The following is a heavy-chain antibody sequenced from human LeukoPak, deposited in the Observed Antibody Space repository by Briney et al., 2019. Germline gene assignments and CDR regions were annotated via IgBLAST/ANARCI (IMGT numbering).Heavy chain of an antibody. CDR2: IHPGDSDT. D-gene: IGHD3-22*01. V-gene: IGHV5-51*01. J-gene: IGHJ4*02. Sequence: GSLKISCKGSGYSFTIYWIGWVRQMPGKGLEWMGIIHPGDSDTRYSPSFQGQVTISADKSISTAYLQWSSLKASDTAMYYCARGDYYDSSGYYLPFDYWGQGTLVTVSS. CDR3: ARGDYYDSSGYYLPFDY. CDR1: GYSFTIYW.